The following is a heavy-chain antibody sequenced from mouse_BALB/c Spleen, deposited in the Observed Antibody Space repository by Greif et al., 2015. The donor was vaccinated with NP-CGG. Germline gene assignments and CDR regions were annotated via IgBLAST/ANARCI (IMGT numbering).Heavy chain of an antibody. D-gene: IGHD1-2*01. CDR2: IYPGDGDT. CDR1: GYAFSSSW. Sequence: LVESGPELVKPGASVKISCKASGYAFSSSWMNWVKQRPGQGLEWIGRIYPGDGDTNYNGKFKGKATLTADKSSSTAYMQLSSLTSVDSAVYFCASITTATGAYWGQGTLVTVSA. CDR3: ASITTATGAY. V-gene: IGHV1-82*01. J-gene: IGHJ3*01.